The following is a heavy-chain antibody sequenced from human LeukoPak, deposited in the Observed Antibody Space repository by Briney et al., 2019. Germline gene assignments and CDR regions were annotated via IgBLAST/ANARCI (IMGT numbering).Heavy chain of an antibody. D-gene: IGHD2-2*01. CDR2: IYTSGST. Sequence: SETLSLTCTVSGGSVSSGSYYWSWIRQPAGKGLEWIGRIYTSGSTNYNPSLKSRVTISVDTSKNQFSLKLSSVTAADTAVYYCARDRWVVPAAIDYWGQGTLVTVSS. CDR1: GGSVSSGSYY. J-gene: IGHJ4*02. CDR3: ARDRWVVPAAIDY. V-gene: IGHV4-61*02.